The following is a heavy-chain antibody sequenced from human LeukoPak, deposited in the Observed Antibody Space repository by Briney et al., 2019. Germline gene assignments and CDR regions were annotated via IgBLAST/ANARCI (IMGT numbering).Heavy chain of an antibody. CDR3: ARDRSGGWDY. D-gene: IGHD6-19*01. CDR2: INHSGST. V-gene: IGHV4-34*01. Sequence: SETLSLTCAVYGGSFSGYYWSWIRQPPGKGLEWIGEINHSGSTNYNPSLKSRVTISVDTSKNQFSLKLSSVTAADMAVYYCARDRSGGWDYWGQGTLVTVSS. CDR1: GGSFSGYY. J-gene: IGHJ4*02.